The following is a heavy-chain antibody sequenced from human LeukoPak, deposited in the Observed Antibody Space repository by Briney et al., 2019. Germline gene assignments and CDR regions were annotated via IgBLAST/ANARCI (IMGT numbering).Heavy chain of an antibody. D-gene: IGHD3/OR15-3a*01. CDR3: AKRGVVTRVILVGFHKEAYYFES. V-gene: IGHV3-23*01. CDR2: ISVSGGST. Sequence: GGSLRLSCAVSGITLSNYGMSWVRQAPGKGLEWVAGISVSGGSTNYADSVKGRFTISRDNPKDTLYLQMNSPRAEDTAVYFCAKRGVVTRVILVGFHKEAYYFESWGQGVLVTVSS. CDR1: GITLSNYG. J-gene: IGHJ4*02.